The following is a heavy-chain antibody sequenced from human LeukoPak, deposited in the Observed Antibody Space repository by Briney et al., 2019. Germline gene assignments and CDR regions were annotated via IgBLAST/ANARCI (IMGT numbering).Heavy chain of an antibody. V-gene: IGHV3-48*03. CDR3: AKEYSTSSAFDY. J-gene: IGHJ4*02. Sequence: PGGSLRLSCAASGFTFSSYEMNWIRQAPGKGLEWVSYISSTGTTKYYADSVKGRFTISRDSSKNTLYLQMNSLRAEDTAVYYCAKEYSTSSAFDYWGQGTPVTVSS. CDR1: GFTFSSYE. D-gene: IGHD6-6*01. CDR2: ISSTGTTK.